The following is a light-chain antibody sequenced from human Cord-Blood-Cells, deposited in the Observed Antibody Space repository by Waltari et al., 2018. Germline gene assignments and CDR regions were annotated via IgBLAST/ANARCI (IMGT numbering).Light chain of an antibody. CDR3: QQYNNWPWT. CDR2: AAS. J-gene: IGKJ1*01. Sequence: AIRMTQSPSSFSASTGDRVTITCRASQGISSYLAWYQQKPGKAPKLLIYAASTLQSGVPSRFSGSGSGTEFTLTSSSLQSEDFAVYYCQQYNNWPWTFGQGTKVEIK. V-gene: IGKV1-8*01. CDR1: QGISSY.